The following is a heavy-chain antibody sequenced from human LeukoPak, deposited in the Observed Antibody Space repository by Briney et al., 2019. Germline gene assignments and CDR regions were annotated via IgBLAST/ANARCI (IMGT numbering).Heavy chain of an antibody. CDR3: ARVVRGPYQLFDF. CDR2: ISGSGGMT. V-gene: IGHV3-23*01. J-gene: IGHJ4*02. Sequence: GGSLRLSCAASGFTFSSYAMSWVRQAPGKGLEWVSAISGSGGMTYYADSVKGRFTISRDNSKNTLYLQMNSLRAEDTAVYYCARVVRGPYQLFDFWGQGTLVTVSS. CDR1: GFTFSSYA. D-gene: IGHD3-10*01.